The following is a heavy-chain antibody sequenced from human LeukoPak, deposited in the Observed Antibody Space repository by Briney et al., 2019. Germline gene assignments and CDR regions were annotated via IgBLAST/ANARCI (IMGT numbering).Heavy chain of an antibody. D-gene: IGHD3-10*01. Sequence: PGGSLRLSCAASGFTFSSYSMNWVRQAPGKGLEWVSSISSSSSYIYYADSVKGRFTISRDNSKNMLYLQINSLRAEDTAVYYCARDRNYFEALHRSYWGQGTLVTVSS. CDR3: ARDRNYFEALHRSY. CDR2: ISSSSSYI. CDR1: GFTFSSYS. J-gene: IGHJ4*02. V-gene: IGHV3-21*04.